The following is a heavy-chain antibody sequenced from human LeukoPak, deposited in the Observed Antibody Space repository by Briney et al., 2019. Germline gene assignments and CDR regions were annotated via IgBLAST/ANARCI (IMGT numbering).Heavy chain of an antibody. D-gene: IGHD1-26*01. V-gene: IGHV3-23*01. CDR1: GSIFRNYA. CDR2: FSVSSGNT. J-gene: IGHJ4*02. Sequence: GGSLRLSCAASGSIFRNYAMSWVRLAPGKGLEWVSTFSVSSGNTYYADSVRGRFTISRDTSKNTLYLQMSSLRADDTAVYYCVKRPEVGGTTGKYFDHWGQGTPVTVSA. CDR3: VKRPEVGGTTGKYFDH.